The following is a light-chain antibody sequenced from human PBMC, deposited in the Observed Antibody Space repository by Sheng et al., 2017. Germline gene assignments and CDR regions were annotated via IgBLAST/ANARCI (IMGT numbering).Light chain of an antibody. CDR2: KAS. J-gene: IGKJ1*01. CDR1: QSISSW. CDR3: QQYSIYSWT. Sequence: DIRLTQSPSTLSASVGDRVTVTCRASQSISSWLAWYQQKPGKAPKLLIYKASTLETGVPSRFSGSGSGTEFTLTISSLQPDDFATYYCQQYSIYSWTFGQGTKVEYK. V-gene: IGKV1-5*03.